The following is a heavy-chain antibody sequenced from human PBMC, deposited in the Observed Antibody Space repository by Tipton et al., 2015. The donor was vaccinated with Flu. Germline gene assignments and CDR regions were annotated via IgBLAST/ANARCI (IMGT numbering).Heavy chain of an antibody. V-gene: IGHV3-7*01. CDR1: GFTLSSYW. J-gene: IGHJ4*02. CDR3: GRAIGGSSSH. CDR2: IKQDGSEK. Sequence: SLRLSCAASGFTLSSYWMSWVRQAPGKGLEWVANIKQDGSEKYYVDSVKGRFTISRDNAKNSLYLQMNSLRVEDTAVYYCGRAIGGSSSHWGQGTLVTVSS. D-gene: IGHD2-2*01.